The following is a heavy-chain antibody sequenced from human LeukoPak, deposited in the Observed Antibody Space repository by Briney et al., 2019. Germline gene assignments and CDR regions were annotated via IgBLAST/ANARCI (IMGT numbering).Heavy chain of an antibody. V-gene: IGHV1-69*04. CDR3: ARAHSGSYFAY. CDR2: IIPILGIA. CDR1: GGTFISYA. D-gene: IGHD1-26*01. Sequence: GASVKVSCKASGGTFISYAISWVRQAPGQGLEWMGRIIPILGIANCAQKFQGRVTITADKSTSTAYMELSSLRSEDTAVYYCARAHSGSYFAYWGQGTLVTVSS. J-gene: IGHJ4*02.